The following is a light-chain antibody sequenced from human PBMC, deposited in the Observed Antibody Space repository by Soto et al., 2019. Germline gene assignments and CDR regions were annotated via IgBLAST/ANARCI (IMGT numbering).Light chain of an antibody. V-gene: IGLV2-14*01. Sequence: QSALAQPASVSGSPGQSITISCTGTSSDVGGYNYVSWYQQHPGKAPKLMIYEVSNRPSGVSNRFSGSKSGNTASLTISGLQAEDEADYYCSSYTSSSTLYVFGTGTKVP. CDR1: SSDVGGYNY. CDR3: SSYTSSSTLYV. J-gene: IGLJ1*01. CDR2: EVS.